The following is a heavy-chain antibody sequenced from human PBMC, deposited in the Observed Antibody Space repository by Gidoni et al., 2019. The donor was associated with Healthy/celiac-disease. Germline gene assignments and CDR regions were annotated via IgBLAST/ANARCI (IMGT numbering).Heavy chain of an antibody. Sequence: QVQLVESGGGVVQPGRSLRLSCAASGFTFSSYAMHWVRQAPGKGLEWVAVISYDGSNKYYADSVKGRFTISRDNSKNTLYLQMNSLRAEDTAVYYCARPLAAAIYYFDYWGQGTLVTVSS. CDR2: ISYDGSNK. J-gene: IGHJ4*02. V-gene: IGHV3-30*01. D-gene: IGHD6-13*01. CDR1: GFTFSSYA. CDR3: ARPLAAAIYYFDY.